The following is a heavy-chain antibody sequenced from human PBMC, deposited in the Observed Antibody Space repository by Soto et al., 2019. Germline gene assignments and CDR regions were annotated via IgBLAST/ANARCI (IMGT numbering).Heavy chain of an antibody. J-gene: IGHJ4*02. D-gene: IGHD6-19*01. V-gene: IGHV4-34*01. Sequence: SETLSLTCAVYGGSFSGYYLSWIRQPPGKGLEWIGEINHSGSTNYNPSLKSRVTISVDTSKNQFSLKLSSVTAADTAVYYCARGEAHSSGWSVIDYWGQGTLVTAPQ. CDR2: INHSGST. CDR3: ARGEAHSSGWSVIDY. CDR1: GGSFSGYY.